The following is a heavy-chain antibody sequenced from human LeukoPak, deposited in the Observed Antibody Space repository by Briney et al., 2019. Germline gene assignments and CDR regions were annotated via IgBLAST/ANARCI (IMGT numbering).Heavy chain of an antibody. Sequence: GASVKVSCKASGCTFNSYAISWVRQAPGQGLEWMGGIIPMSDTANYPQKFRGRLTITADIPTSTVYMELSSLRVEDTAVYYCARAYYYFGSGSYSPYYMDVWGKGTTVTISS. CDR1: GCTFNSYA. CDR3: ARAYYYFGSGSYSPYYMDV. D-gene: IGHD3-10*01. V-gene: IGHV1-69*06. J-gene: IGHJ6*03. CDR2: IIPMSDTA.